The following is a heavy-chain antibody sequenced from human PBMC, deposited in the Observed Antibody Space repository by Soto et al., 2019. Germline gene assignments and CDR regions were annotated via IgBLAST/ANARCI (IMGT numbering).Heavy chain of an antibody. J-gene: IGHJ3*01. CDR2: ISLDGNKK. Sequence: QVQLVESGGGVVQPGRSLRLSCAASGFTFSTYGMHWVRQAPGKGLEWVALISLDGNKKYYADSVQGHFTISRDKSKTALHLQMNSLRAEDTAVFFCPKHLRDYKPTDYPSDVWGQGTLATVSS. V-gene: IGHV3-30*18. D-gene: IGHD4-4*01. CDR3: PKHLRDYKPTDYPSDV. CDR1: GFTFSTYG.